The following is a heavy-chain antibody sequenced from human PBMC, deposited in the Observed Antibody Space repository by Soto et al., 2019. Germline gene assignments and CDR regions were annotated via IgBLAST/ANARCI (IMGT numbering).Heavy chain of an antibody. J-gene: IGHJ4*02. D-gene: IGHD3-10*01. CDR1: GGSISSGGYS. CDR2: IYHSGST. V-gene: IGHV4-30-2*01. Sequence: SETLSLTCAVSGGSISSGGYSWSWIRQPPGKGLEWIGYIYHSGSTYYNPSLKSRVTISIDRSKNQFSLKLSSVTAADTAVYYCARAKRWFAESFGAELGLWGQGTLVTVSS. CDR3: ARAKRWFAESFGAELGL.